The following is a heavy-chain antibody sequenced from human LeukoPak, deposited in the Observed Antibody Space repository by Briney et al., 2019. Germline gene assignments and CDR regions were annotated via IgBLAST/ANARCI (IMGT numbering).Heavy chain of an antibody. CDR2: ISSSSSYI. J-gene: IGHJ4*02. D-gene: IGHD6-6*01. Sequence: GGSLRLSCAASGFTFSSYSMNWVRQAPGKGLEWVSSISSSSSYIYYADSVKGRFAISRDNAKNSLYLQMNSLRAEDTAVYYCAGDRYSSSSHLDYWGQGTLVTVSS. CDR3: AGDRYSSSSHLDY. V-gene: IGHV3-21*01. CDR1: GFTFSSYS.